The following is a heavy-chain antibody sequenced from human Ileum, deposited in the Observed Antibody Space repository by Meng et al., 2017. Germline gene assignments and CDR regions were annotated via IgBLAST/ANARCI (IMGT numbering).Heavy chain of an antibody. CDR1: GGSISSSFY. D-gene: IGHD2-15*01. Sequence: QVQLKASGPGLVEPSGTLSLTCTVSGGSISSSFYWSWVRQSPGKGLEWIGQIYLAGSPNYNPSLESRVTTSVDKSKNQFSLRLTSVTAADTAIFYCVRHGGKYFDSWGQGTLVTVSS. CDR3: VRHGGKYFDS. CDR2: IYLAGSP. J-gene: IGHJ4*02. V-gene: IGHV4-4*02.